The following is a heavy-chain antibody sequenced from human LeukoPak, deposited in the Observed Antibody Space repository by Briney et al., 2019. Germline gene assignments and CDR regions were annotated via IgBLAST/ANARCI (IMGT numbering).Heavy chain of an antibody. J-gene: IGHJ5*02. CDR2: ISGSGGST. CDR3: APTPNSGGSAYR. V-gene: IGHV3-23*01. CDR1: GFSFSSYW. Sequence: PRGSLRLSCAASGFSFSSYWMSWVRQAPGKGLEWVSAISGSGGSTYYADSVKGRYTISRDNSKNTLYLQMNSLRAEDTAVYYCAPTPNSGGSAYRWGQGTLVTVSS. D-gene: IGHD2-15*01.